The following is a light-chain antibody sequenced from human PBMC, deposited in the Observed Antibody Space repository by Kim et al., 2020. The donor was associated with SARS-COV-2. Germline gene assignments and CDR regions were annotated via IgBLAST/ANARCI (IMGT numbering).Light chain of an antibody. CDR2: RNN. Sequence: GQRVTISCSGSRSNIGSNYVYWYQQLPGPTPKLLIYRNNQRPSGVPDRFSGSKSGTSASLAISGLRSEDEANYYCAPWDDSLSGYVFGTGTKVTVL. CDR3: APWDDSLSGYV. J-gene: IGLJ1*01. V-gene: IGLV1-47*01. CDR1: RSNIGSNY.